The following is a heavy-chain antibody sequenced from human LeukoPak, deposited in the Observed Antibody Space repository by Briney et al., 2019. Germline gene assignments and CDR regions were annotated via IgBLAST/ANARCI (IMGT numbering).Heavy chain of an antibody. CDR3: ARSYYGSGSYYSYYYYYMDV. V-gene: IGHV1-8*01. CDR2: MNPNSGNT. D-gene: IGHD3-10*01. CDR1: GYTFTSYD. Sequence: GASVKVSCKASGYTFTSYDINWVRQATGQGLEWMGWMNPNSGNTGYAQKFQGRVTMTRNTSISTAYMELSSLRSEDTAVYYCARSYYGSGSYYSYYYYYMDVWGKGTTVTVSS. J-gene: IGHJ6*03.